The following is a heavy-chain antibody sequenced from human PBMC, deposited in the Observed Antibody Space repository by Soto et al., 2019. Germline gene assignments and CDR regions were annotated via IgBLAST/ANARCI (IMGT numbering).Heavy chain of an antibody. CDR2: IYYSGST. D-gene: IGHD6-13*01. CDR3: ARAGRLAAAGTRWFDP. CDR1: GGSIISRGYY. J-gene: IGHJ5*02. V-gene: IGHV4-61*08. Sequence: SETLSLTCTVAGGSIISRGYYWSWIRKHPGKGLEWIGYIYYSGSTNYNPSLKSRVTISVDTSKNQFSLKLSSVTAADTAVYYCARAGRLAAAGTRWFDPWGQGTLVTVSS.